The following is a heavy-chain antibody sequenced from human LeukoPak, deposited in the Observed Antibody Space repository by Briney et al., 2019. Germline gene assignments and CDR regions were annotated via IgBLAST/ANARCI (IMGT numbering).Heavy chain of an antibody. CDR3: AREVSDFSGTYDWFDR. CDR1: RSSFNDYS. J-gene: IGHJ5*02. CDR2: VNPTGGGT. V-gene: IGHV1-46*02. D-gene: IGHD1-26*01. Sequence: GASVTVSCKASRSSFNDYSFHWVRQAPGQGLEYMGRVNPTGGGTMYAQKFQGRVTMTRDMSTSTVYMDLTSLRSDDTAVYYCAREVSDFSGTYDWFDRWGQGTLVTVSS.